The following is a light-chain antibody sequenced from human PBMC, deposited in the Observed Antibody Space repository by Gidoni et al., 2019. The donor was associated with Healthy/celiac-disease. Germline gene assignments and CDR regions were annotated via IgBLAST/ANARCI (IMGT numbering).Light chain of an antibody. CDR2: GNS. Sequence: QSVLTPPPSVSVAPGQRVTISCTGSSSNIGAGYGVHWYQQLPGTAPKLLIYGNSNRPSGFPDRFSGSKSGTSASLAITGLQAEDEADYYCQSYDSSLSPVVFGGGTKLTVL. CDR3: QSYDSSLSPVV. J-gene: IGLJ2*01. V-gene: IGLV1-40*01. CDR1: SSNIGAGYG.